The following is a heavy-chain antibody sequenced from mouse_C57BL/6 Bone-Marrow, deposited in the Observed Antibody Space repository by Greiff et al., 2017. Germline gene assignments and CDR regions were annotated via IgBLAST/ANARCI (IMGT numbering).Heavy chain of an antibody. D-gene: IGHD4-1*01. V-gene: IGHV2-2*01. CDR1: GFSLTSYG. CDR2: ILRGGRT. Sequence: VKLMASGPGLVQPSQSLSITCTASGFSLTSYGVHWVRQSPGTGLEWLGVILRGGRTDNNAAFISRLSISKDNSKSQVFFKMTSLQADDTAIYYCASNWDWGQGTLVTVSA. J-gene: IGHJ3*01. CDR3: ASNWD.